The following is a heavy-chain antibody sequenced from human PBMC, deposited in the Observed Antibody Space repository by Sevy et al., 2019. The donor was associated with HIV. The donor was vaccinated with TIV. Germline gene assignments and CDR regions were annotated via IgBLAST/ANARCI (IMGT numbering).Heavy chain of an antibody. CDR1: GFIFSNHG. CDR2: IWYDGSDT. Sequence: GGSLRLSCAASGFIFSNHGMHWVRQAPGKGLEWVARIWYDGSDTYYGESVKVRFTISRDNAKNSLYLQMNNLRAEDTAVYYCARDLPPSATTVAHFDYWGRGTLVTVSS. D-gene: IGHD4-17*01. CDR3: ARDLPPSATTVAHFDY. V-gene: IGHV3-33*01. J-gene: IGHJ4*02.